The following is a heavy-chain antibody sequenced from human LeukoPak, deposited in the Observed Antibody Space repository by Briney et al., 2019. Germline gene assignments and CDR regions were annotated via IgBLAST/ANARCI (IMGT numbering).Heavy chain of an antibody. D-gene: IGHD4-17*01. CDR3: ACSYGGGGVFGPYPNAFDI. J-gene: IGHJ3*02. CDR1: GGTFSSYA. V-gene: IGHV1-69*04. Sequence: ASVKVSCKASGGTFSSYAVSWVRQAPGQGLKWMGRIIPILGIANYAQKFQGRVTITADRSTSTAYMELSSLRSEDTAVYYCACSYGGGGVFGPYPNAFDIWGQGTMVTVSS. CDR2: IIPILGIA.